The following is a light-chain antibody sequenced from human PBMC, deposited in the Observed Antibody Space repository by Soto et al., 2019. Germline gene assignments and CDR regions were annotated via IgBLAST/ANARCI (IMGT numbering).Light chain of an antibody. J-gene: IGKJ1*01. CDR2: GASTRATAY. Sequence: EIVMTQSPATLSVSPGESATLSCRASQSVSSDLAWYQQKPGQAPRLIIYGASTRATAYTRATGFPARFSGSGSGAEFTLTISSLQSEDFAVYYCQQYNKWPLTFGQGTKVDIK. CDR1: QSVSSD. V-gene: IGKV3-15*01. CDR3: QQYNKWPLT.